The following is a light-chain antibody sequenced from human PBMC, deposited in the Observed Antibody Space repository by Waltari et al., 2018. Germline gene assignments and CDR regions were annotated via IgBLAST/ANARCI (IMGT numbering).Light chain of an antibody. J-gene: IGKJ2*01. V-gene: IGKV1-39*01. CDR2: AAS. Sequence: DIQMTQSPSSLSASVGDRVTITCRASQSIGIYLNWFQQKPRKAPMFLIFAASRLQSGVPSRFSGSGSGTDFTLTISSLQPEDFATYYCQQSYGTPRTFGQGTKLEIK. CDR1: QSIGIY. CDR3: QQSYGTPRT.